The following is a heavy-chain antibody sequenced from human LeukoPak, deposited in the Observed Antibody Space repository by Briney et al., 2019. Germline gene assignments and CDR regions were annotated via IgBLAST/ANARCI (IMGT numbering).Heavy chain of an antibody. V-gene: IGHV4-39*01. Sequence: KPSETLSLTCSVSGGSISSSSCYWVWIRQPPGKGLEWIGNIYYSGSTYYNPSLKSRVTISVDTSKNQFSLTLGSVIDADTAVYYCARLDYSDSYFDNWGQGTLVTVSS. D-gene: IGHD4-11*01. CDR2: IYYSGST. CDR3: ARLDYSDSYFDN. CDR1: GGSISSSSCY. J-gene: IGHJ4*02.